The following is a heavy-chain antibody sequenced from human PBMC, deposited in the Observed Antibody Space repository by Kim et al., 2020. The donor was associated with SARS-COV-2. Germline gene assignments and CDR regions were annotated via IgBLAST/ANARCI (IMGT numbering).Heavy chain of an antibody. V-gene: IGHV1-2*02. Sequence: YAQKCQGRVTMTRDTSISTAYMGLSRLRSDDTAVYYCAKSIAAARYYFDYWGQGTLVTVSS. CDR3: AKSIAAARYYFDY. D-gene: IGHD6-13*01. J-gene: IGHJ4*02.